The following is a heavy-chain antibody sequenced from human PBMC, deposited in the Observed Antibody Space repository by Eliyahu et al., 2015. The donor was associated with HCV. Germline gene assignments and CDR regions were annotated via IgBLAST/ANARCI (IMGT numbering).Heavy chain of an antibody. D-gene: IGHD1-26*01. CDR2: ISYDGVNK. Sequence: QVQLVESGGGVVQPGXSLRLSXAASGFTXSNCAMHWVRQAPGKGLEWMAVISYDGVNKYYADSVKGRFTISRDNSKNTLYLQMNSLRVEDTAVYYCAKADSYGVVGAIDYWGQGTLVTVSS. CDR1: GFTXSNCA. CDR3: AKADSYGVVGAIDY. V-gene: IGHV3-30*18. J-gene: IGHJ4*02.